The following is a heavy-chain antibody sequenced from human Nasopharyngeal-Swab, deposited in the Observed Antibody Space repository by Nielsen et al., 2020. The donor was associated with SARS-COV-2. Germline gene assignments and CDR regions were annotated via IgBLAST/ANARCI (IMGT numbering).Heavy chain of an antibody. Sequence: GESLQISCVASGFTGSSYAMHWVRQAPGKGLEWVTVISSDGSDKQYVDSVKGRFTISRDNSKNTLYLQVKSLRADDTGVYYCASLRADTPDFAYLGQGTLVTVSS. D-gene: IGHD2-15*01. J-gene: IGHJ4*02. CDR3: ASLRADTPDFAY. V-gene: IGHV3-30*04. CDR1: GFTGSSYA. CDR2: ISSDGSDK.